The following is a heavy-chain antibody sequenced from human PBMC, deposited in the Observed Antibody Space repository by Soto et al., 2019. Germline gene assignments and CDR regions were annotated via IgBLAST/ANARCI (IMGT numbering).Heavy chain of an antibody. Sequence: QITLKESGPALVKPTQTLTLTCTFSGFSLTTSGVGVGWIRQPPGKALEWLALIYWDDDKRYCPSLRSRLTISKATSRNQVVLTMANMDPVDTATYFCAHRLTLNSDWNYGRFDYWGQGALVTVSS. CDR1: GFSLTTSGVG. CDR3: AHRLTLNSDWNYGRFDY. J-gene: IGHJ4*02. CDR2: IYWDDDK. V-gene: IGHV2-5*02. D-gene: IGHD1-7*01.